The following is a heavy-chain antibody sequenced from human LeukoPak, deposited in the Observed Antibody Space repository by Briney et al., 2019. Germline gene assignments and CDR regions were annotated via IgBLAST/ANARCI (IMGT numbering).Heavy chain of an antibody. CDR2: IYYSGST. D-gene: IGHD2-2*01. V-gene: IGHV4-59*01. J-gene: IGHJ4*02. CDR1: GGSISSYY. Sequence: ASETLSLTCTVSGGSISSYYWSWIRQPPGKGLEWIGYIYYSGSTNYNPSLKSRVTISVDTSKNQFSLKLSSVTAADTAVYYCARRYCSSTSCYFHFDYWGQGTVVTVSS. CDR3: ARRYCSSTSCYFHFDY.